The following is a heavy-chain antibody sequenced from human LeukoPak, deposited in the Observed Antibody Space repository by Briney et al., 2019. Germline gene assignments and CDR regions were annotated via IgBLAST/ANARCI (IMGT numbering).Heavy chain of an antibody. CDR2: IRQDGGDF. D-gene: IGHD4/OR15-4a*01. J-gene: IGHJ4*02. CDR1: GFTFSDYW. CDR3: ARIVRTSNEDY. Sequence: PGGSLRLSCAASGFTFSDYWMSWVRQDPGKGLAWVANIRQDGGDFNYVDSVKGRFTISRDNARNSLFLQMNSLRAEDTAVYYCARIVRTSNEDYWGQGTLVTVSS. V-gene: IGHV3-7*01.